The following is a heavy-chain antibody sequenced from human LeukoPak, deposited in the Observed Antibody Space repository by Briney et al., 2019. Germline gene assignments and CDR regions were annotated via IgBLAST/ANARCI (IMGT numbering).Heavy chain of an antibody. Sequence: ASVTVSCKASGYTFTSYYMHWVRQAPGQGLEWMGIINPSGGSTSYAQKFQGRVTMTRDTPTSTVYMELSSLRSEDTAVYYCAGDSTSDAFDIWGQGTMVTVSS. CDR2: INPSGGST. V-gene: IGHV1-46*01. CDR3: AGDSTSDAFDI. CDR1: GYTFTSYY. J-gene: IGHJ3*02.